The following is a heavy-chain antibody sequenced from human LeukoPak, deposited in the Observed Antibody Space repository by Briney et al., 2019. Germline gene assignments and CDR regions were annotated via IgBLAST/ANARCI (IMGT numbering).Heavy chain of an antibody. CDR2: INPNSGGT. D-gene: IGHD3-22*01. CDR1: GYTFTVYF. V-gene: IGHV1-2*02. Sequence: ASVKVSCKASGYTFTVYFMHWVRQAPGQGLEWMGWINPNSGGTNYAQKFQGRVTMTRDTSIRTAYMELSRLRSDDTAVYYCARELNYDSSGYYFDYWGQGTLVTVSS. J-gene: IGHJ4*02. CDR3: ARELNYDSSGYYFDY.